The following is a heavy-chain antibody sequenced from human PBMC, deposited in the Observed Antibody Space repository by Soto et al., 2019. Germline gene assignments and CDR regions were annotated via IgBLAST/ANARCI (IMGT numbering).Heavy chain of an antibody. V-gene: IGHV3-33*01. CDR1: GFTFSSYG. Sequence: GGSLRLSCAASGFTFSSYGMHWVRQAPGKGLEWVAVIWYDGSNKYYADSVKGRFTISRDNSKNTLYLQMNSLRAEDTAVYYCARDPSGWGYSGYDPKYYFDYWGQGTLVTVSS. J-gene: IGHJ4*02. CDR3: ARDPSGWGYSGYDPKYYFDY. D-gene: IGHD5-12*01. CDR2: IWYDGSNK.